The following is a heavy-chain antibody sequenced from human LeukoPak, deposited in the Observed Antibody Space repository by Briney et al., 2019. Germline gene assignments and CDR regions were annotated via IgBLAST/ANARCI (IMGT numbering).Heavy chain of an antibody. V-gene: IGHV3-21*04. J-gene: IGHJ4*02. Sequence: GGSLRLSCAASGFTFNSYSMNWVRQAPGKGLEWVSSISGSNSYIYYADSVKGRFIISRDNSKNTLYLQMNSLTAEDTAIYYCAKATGTLHNGGQGTLVTVSS. CDR2: ISGSNSYI. D-gene: IGHD1/OR15-1a*01. CDR1: GFTFNSYS. CDR3: AKATGTLHN.